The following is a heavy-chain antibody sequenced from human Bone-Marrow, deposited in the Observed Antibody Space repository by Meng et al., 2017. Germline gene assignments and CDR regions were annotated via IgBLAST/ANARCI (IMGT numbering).Heavy chain of an antibody. CDR2: FDPEDGET. D-gene: IGHD6-13*01. V-gene: IGHV1-24*01. Sequence: ASVKVSCKVSGYTLTELSMHWLRQAPGKGLEWMGGFDPEDGETIYAQKFQGRVTMTEDTSTDTAYMELSSLRSEDTAVYYCATDSSSWPIDAFDIWGQGTMVTVSS. J-gene: IGHJ3*02. CDR1: GYTLTELS. CDR3: ATDSSSWPIDAFDI.